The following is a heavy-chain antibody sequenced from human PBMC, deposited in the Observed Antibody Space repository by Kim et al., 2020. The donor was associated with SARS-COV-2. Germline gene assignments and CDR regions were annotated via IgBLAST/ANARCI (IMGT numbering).Heavy chain of an antibody. D-gene: IGHD3-10*01. CDR3: ARDPPNRITMVRGLDDY. J-gene: IGHJ4*02. CDR1: GYTFTGYY. Sequence: ASVKVSCKASGYTFTGYYMHWVRQAPGQGLEWMGWINPNSGGTNYAQKFQGRVTMTRDTSISTAYMELSRLRSDDTAVYYCARDPPNRITMVRGLDDYWGQGTLVTVSS. CDR2: INPNSGGT. V-gene: IGHV1-2*02.